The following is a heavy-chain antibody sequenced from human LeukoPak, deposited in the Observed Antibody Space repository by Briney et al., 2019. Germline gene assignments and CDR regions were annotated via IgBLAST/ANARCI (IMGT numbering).Heavy chain of an antibody. V-gene: IGHV3-23*01. CDR3: ARNYCSGGSCYGMIDY. CDR1: GFTFSSYA. CDR2: ISGSGGST. D-gene: IGHD2-15*01. Sequence: GGSLRLSCAASGFTFSSYAMSWVRQAPGKGLEWVSAISGSGGSTYYADSVKGRFTISRDNAKNSLYLQMNSLRAEDTAVYYCARNYCSGGSCYGMIDYWGQGTLVTVSS. J-gene: IGHJ4*02.